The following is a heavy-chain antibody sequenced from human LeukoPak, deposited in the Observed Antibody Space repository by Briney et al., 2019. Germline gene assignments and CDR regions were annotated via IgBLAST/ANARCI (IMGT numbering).Heavy chain of an antibody. J-gene: IGHJ6*02. Sequence: GGSLRLSCVAAGFTLSSYTLNWVRRAPGKGLEWVSVISRRGDTKYYADSVKGRFTISRDNSKNTLYLQMNSLRAEDTAVYYCARGSEQQLVPMGYYYYGMGVWGQGTTVTVSS. CDR3: ARGSEQQLVPMGYYYYGMGV. V-gene: IGHV3-23*01. CDR1: GFTLSSYT. CDR2: ISRRGDTK. D-gene: IGHD6-13*01.